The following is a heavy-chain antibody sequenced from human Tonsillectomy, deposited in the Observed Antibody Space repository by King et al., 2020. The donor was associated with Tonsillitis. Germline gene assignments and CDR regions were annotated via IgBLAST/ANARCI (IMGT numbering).Heavy chain of an antibody. CDR3: ARTDCSGGSCYQGSYYHYGMDV. D-gene: IGHD2-15*01. CDR2: IIPIFGTA. CDR1: GGTFSSYA. J-gene: IGHJ6*02. Sequence: VQLVQSGAEVKKPGSSVKVSCKASGGTFSSYAISWVRQAPGQGLEWMGGIIPIFGTANYAQKFQGRVTITADESTSTAYMELSSLRSEDTAVYYCARTDCSGGSCYQGSYYHYGMDVWGQGTTVTVSS. V-gene: IGHV1-69*01.